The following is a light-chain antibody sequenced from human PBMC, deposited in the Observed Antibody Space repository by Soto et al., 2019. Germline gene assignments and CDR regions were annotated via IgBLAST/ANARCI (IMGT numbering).Light chain of an antibody. Sequence: EIVLTQSPGTLSLSPGERATLSCRASQSVSSSYLAWYQQKPGQAPRLLIYGASSRATGIPDSFSGSGSGTDFTLTISSLQPEDFATYYCQQSYSTPTFGQGTKVDIK. CDR3: QQSYSTPT. CDR2: GAS. J-gene: IGKJ1*01. V-gene: IGKV3-20*01. CDR1: QSVSSSY.